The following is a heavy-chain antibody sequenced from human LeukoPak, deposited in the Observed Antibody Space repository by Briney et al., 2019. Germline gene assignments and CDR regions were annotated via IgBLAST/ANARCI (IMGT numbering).Heavy chain of an antibody. D-gene: IGHD6-13*01. CDR3: ARGLGSSWYGD. V-gene: IGHV4-30-4*01. Sequence: SQTLSLTCTVSGGSISSGDYYWTWIRQPPGKGLEWIGYIHYSGSTYYSPSLKSRATISVDTSKNEFSLRLRSVTAADTAVYYCARGLGSSWYGDWGQGTLVTVSS. CDR1: GGSISSGDYY. J-gene: IGHJ4*02. CDR2: IHYSGST.